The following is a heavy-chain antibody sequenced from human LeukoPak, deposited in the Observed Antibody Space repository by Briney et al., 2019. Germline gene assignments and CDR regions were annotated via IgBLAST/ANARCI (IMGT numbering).Heavy chain of an antibody. Sequence: SETLSLTCTVSGGSISSSSYYWGWIRQPPGKGLEWIGSIYYSGSTYYNPSLKSRVTISVDTSKNQFSLKLSSVTAADTAVYYCARGPAHYDSSGYCFLDLWGRGTLVTVSS. V-gene: IGHV4-39*07. D-gene: IGHD3-22*01. CDR1: GGSISSSSYY. CDR3: ARGPAHYDSSGYCFLDL. J-gene: IGHJ2*01. CDR2: IYYSGST.